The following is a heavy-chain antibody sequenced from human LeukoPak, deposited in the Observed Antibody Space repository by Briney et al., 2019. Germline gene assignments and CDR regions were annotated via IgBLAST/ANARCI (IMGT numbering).Heavy chain of an antibody. D-gene: IGHD7-27*01. Sequence: SQTLSLTCDISGDSVSRNSAAWNWIRQSPSRGLEWLGRTYYRAQWFNDYAASVKGRISINPDTSKDQFSLQLNSVTPEDTAVYYCADGMGIFDHWGQGTLVTVSS. CDR1: GDSVSRNSAA. CDR2: TYYRAQWFN. J-gene: IGHJ4*02. V-gene: IGHV6-1*01. CDR3: ADGMGIFDH.